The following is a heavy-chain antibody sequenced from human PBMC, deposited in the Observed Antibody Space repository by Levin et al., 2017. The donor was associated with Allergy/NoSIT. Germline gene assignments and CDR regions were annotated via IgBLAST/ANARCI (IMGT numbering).Heavy chain of an antibody. CDR1: GFAFSAYA. V-gene: IGHV3-23*01. D-gene: IGHD3-10*01. Sequence: VGSLRLSCAASGFAFSAYAMKWIRQAPGKGLEWVSMISDSGTITRYADSLKGRFTISRDNSKNTVFLQMNNLRAEDTAIYYCATHWGKVRGGDSWGQGTLVTVSS. J-gene: IGHJ5*01. CDR2: ISDSGTIT. CDR3: ATHWGKVRGGDS.